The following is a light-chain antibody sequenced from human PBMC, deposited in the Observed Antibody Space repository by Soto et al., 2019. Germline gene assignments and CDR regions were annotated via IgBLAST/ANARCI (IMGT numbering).Light chain of an antibody. J-gene: IGLJ2*01. Sequence: QSALTQPASVSGSPGQSITISCTGTSGDIGSYNRVSWYQQHPGKAPKLIIYEVSIRPSGLSNRFSGSKSGNTASLTISGLQAEDEAVYYCSSYTTTTSLVVFGGGTKLTVL. CDR3: SSYTTTTSLVV. CDR1: SGDIGSYNR. CDR2: EVS. V-gene: IGLV2-14*01.